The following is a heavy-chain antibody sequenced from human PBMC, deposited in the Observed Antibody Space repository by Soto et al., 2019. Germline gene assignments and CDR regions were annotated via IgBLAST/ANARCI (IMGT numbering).Heavy chain of an antibody. CDR2: INHSGST. Sequence: PGGSLRLSCAASGFTFSSYAMSWVRQPPGTGLEWIGEINHSGSTNYNPSLKSRVTISVDTSKNQFSLKLTSVTAADTAVYYCARDKNSGLYDYWGQGSLVTVSS. CDR3: ARDKNSGLYDY. V-gene: IGHV4-34*01. CDR1: GFTFSSYA. J-gene: IGHJ4*02. D-gene: IGHD5-12*01.